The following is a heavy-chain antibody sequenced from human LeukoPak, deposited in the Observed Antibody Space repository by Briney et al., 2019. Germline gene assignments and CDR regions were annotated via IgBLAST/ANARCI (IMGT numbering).Heavy chain of an antibody. J-gene: IGHJ4*02. CDR3: AKTGRYSSSSGYIDY. D-gene: IGHD6-6*01. CDR1: GFTFKNYA. CDR2: ISWNSGNV. V-gene: IGHV3-9*01. Sequence: PGRSLRLSCAASGFTFKNYAMHWVRHAPGKGLEWVSSISWNSGNVDYADSVKGRFALSRDNAKNSLYLQMNSLRAEDTALYYCAKTGRYSSSSGYIDYWGQGTLVTVSS.